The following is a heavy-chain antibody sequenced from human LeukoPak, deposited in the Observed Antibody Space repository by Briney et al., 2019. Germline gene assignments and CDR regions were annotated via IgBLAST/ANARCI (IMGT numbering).Heavy chain of an antibody. CDR1: GFTFSSYA. CDR2: ISWNSGSI. D-gene: IGHD3-22*01. V-gene: IGHV3-9*01. CDR3: AKDYYYDSSGYWTNWFDP. Sequence: GGSLRLSCAASGFTFSSYAMHWVRQAPGKGLEWVSGISWNSGSIGYADSVKGRFTISRDNAKNSLYLQMNSLRAEDTALYYCAKDYYYDSSGYWTNWFDPWGQGTLVTVSS. J-gene: IGHJ5*02.